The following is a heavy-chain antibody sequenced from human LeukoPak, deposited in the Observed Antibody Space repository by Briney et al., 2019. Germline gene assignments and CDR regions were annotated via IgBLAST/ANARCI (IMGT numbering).Heavy chain of an antibody. D-gene: IGHD6-6*01. V-gene: IGHV3-48*02. J-gene: IGHJ4*02. Sequence: GGSLRLSCAASGFTFSSYSMNWVRQAPGKGLEWLSYLSSSSSTIYYADSVKGRFTISRDNVQNSLYLQMNSLRDEDTAVYYCARATLAVQYYFDYWGQGTLVTVSS. CDR1: GFTFSSYS. CDR2: LSSSSSTI. CDR3: ARATLAVQYYFDY.